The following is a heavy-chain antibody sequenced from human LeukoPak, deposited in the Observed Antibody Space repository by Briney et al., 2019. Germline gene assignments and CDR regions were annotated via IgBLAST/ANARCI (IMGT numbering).Heavy chain of an antibody. J-gene: IGHJ4*02. CDR3: ARVEGSGWGH. Sequence: GGSLRLSCAASGFTFSSYWMHWVRQAPGKGLVWVSRINTDGSSTSYADSVKGRFTISRDNAKNTLYLQMNSLRGEDTAVYYCARVEGSGWGHWGQGTLVTVFS. D-gene: IGHD6-19*01. CDR1: GFTFSSYW. V-gene: IGHV3-74*01. CDR2: INTDGSST.